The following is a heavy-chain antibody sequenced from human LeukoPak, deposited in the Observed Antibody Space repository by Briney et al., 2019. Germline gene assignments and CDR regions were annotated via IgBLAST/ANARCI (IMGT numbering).Heavy chain of an antibody. CDR1: GFTFSDYY. CDR2: ISSSGSTI. J-gene: IGHJ3*02. CDR3: ARDITMVRGVFDAFDI. Sequence: PGGSLRLSCAASGFTFSDYYMSWIRQAPGKGLEWVSYISSSGSTIYCADSVKGRFTISRDNAKNSLYLQMNSLRAEDTAVYYCARDITMVRGVFDAFDIWGQGTMVTVSS. V-gene: IGHV3-11*01. D-gene: IGHD3-10*01.